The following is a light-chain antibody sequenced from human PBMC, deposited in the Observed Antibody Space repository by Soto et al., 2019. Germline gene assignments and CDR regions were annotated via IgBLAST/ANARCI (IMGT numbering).Light chain of an antibody. CDR1: ESVSDNY. Sequence: EIVLTQSPGTLSLSPGERATLSCRASESVSDNYLAWYQQRSGQAPRLVIYGASSRASAVPDRFSGSGSGADFTLTISRLEPEDFAVYYCQQRNVWPPVTFGQGTRLEIK. CDR2: GAS. CDR3: QQRNVWPPVT. J-gene: IGKJ5*01. V-gene: IGKV3D-20*02.